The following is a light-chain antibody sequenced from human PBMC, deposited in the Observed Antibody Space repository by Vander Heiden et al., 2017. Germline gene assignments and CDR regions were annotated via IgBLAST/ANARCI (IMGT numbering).Light chain of an antibody. CDR1: SSDVGGYNY. V-gene: IGLV2-14*01. Sequence: QSALTQPASVSGSPGQSITIPCTGTSSDVGGYNYVSWYQQYPGKVPKLMIYGVNNRPSGVSNRFSGSKSGNTASLTISGLQAEDEADYYCSSYTSSSTWVFGGGTKLTVL. J-gene: IGLJ3*02. CDR2: GVN. CDR3: SSYTSSSTWV.